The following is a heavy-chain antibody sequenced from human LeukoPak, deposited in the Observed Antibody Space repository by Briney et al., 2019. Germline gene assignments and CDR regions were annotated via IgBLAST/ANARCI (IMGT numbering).Heavy chain of an antibody. CDR2: IYTSGST. J-gene: IGHJ4*01. CDR3: ARVARRLHFDY. Sequence: SETLSLTCTVSGGSISSGSYYWSWIRQPAGKGLEWIGRIYTSGSTNYNPSLKSRVTISVDTSKNQFSLKLSSVTAADTAVYYCARVARRLHFDYWGQGTLVTVSS. CDR1: GGSISSGSYY. D-gene: IGHD5-12*01. V-gene: IGHV4-61*02.